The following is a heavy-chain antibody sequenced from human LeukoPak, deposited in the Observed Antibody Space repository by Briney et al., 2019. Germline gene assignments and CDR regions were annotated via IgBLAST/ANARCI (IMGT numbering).Heavy chain of an antibody. J-gene: IGHJ4*02. V-gene: IGHV3-23*01. Sequence: GGSLRLSCAASGFTFSSNAMSWVRQAPGKGLEWVSGISASGGGTYYADSVKGRFTISRDNSKNTLYLQMNSLRAEDTAVYYCARPKRYSSATPDYWGQGTLVTVSS. CDR2: ISASGGGT. CDR3: ARPKRYSSATPDY. CDR1: GFTFSSNA. D-gene: IGHD6-19*01.